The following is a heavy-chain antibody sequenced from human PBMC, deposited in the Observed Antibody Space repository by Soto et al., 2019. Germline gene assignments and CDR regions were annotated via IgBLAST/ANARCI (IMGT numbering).Heavy chain of an antibody. CDR1: GGSVSSDNW. CDR3: AGTIHY. J-gene: IGHJ4*02. CDR2: IYHSGST. Sequence: QVQLQESGPGLVNPSVSLSLTYADSGGSVSSDNWWSWVRQPPGKGLEWIGDIYHSGSTNYDSSLRGRVTISIDKSKNQFSLKLNSVTAADTAVYYCAGTIHYWGQGTLVTVSS. D-gene: IGHD2-8*01. V-gene: IGHV4-4*02.